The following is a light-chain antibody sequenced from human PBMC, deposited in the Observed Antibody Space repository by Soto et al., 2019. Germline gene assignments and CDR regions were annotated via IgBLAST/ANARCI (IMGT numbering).Light chain of an antibody. Sequence: QSVLTRPPSVSGAPGQRVTISCTGSSSNIGAGYDVHWYQQLPGTAPKLLISGNSNRPSGVPDRFSDSKSGTSASLAITGLQAEDEADYYCQSYDSSLSGWVFGGGTKVTVL. V-gene: IGLV1-40*01. CDR3: QSYDSSLSGWV. CDR1: SSNIGAGYD. CDR2: GNS. J-gene: IGLJ3*02.